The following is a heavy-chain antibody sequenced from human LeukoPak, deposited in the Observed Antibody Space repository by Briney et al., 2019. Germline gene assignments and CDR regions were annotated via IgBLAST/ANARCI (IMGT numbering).Heavy chain of an antibody. CDR1: GYTFAGYY. CDR2: INPNSGNT. V-gene: IGHV1-8*02. CDR3: ARGARGYDLHYYYYYYMDV. Sequence: ASVKVSCKASGYTFAGYYMHWVRQAPGQGLEWMGWINPNSGNTGYAQKFQGRVTMTRNTSISTAYMELSGLRSEDTAVYYCARGARGYDLHYYYYYYMDVWGKGTTVTISS. J-gene: IGHJ6*03. D-gene: IGHD5-12*01.